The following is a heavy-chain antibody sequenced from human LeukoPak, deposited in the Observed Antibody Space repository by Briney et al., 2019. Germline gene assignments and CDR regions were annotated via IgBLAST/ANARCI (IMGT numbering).Heavy chain of an antibody. Sequence: SGPALVKPTQTLTLTCTFSGFSLTTSGMCVSWIRQPPRKALEWLARIDWDDDKHYSTSLKTRVTISKDTSKNQVVLTMTNMDPVDTATYYCARIITATEAFDIWGQGTMVTVSS. J-gene: IGHJ3*02. CDR2: IDWDDDK. CDR1: GFSLTTSGMC. D-gene: IGHD5-18*01. V-gene: IGHV2-70*11. CDR3: ARIITATEAFDI.